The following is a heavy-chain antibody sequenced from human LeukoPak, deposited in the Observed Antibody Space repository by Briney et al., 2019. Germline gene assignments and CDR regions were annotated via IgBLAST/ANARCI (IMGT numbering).Heavy chain of an antibody. Sequence: GASVKVSCKASGYTFTSYAMNWVRQAPGQGLEWMGWINTNTGNPTYAQGLTGRFVFSLDTSVSTVYLQISSLKAEDTAVYYCVRDVDTAMVSDAFDIWGQGTMVTVSS. V-gene: IGHV7-4-1*02. D-gene: IGHD5-18*01. CDR1: GYTFTSYA. CDR2: INTNTGNP. J-gene: IGHJ3*02. CDR3: VRDVDTAMVSDAFDI.